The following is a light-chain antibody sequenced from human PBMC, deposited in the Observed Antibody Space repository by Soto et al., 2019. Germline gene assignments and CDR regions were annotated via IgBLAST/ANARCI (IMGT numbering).Light chain of an antibody. J-gene: IGKJ1*01. CDR2: GAS. CDR1: QTIRSDY. CDR3: QQYGSSPWT. V-gene: IGKV3-20*01. Sequence: ETVLTQSPGTLSLSPGERATLSCRASQTIRSDYLAWYRQTPGQAPRLLIYGASNRATGIADRFSGSGSGTDCTLISSRLEPEDFALYYCQQYGSSPWTFGQGTKVEIK.